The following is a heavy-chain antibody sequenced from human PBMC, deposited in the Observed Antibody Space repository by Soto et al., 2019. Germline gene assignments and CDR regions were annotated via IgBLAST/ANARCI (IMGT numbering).Heavy chain of an antibody. D-gene: IGHD3-9*01. J-gene: IGHJ3*02. CDR1: SGSISSSNW. CDR2: IYHSGST. Sequence: QVQLQESGPGLVKPSGTLSLTCAVSSGSISSSNWWSWVRQPPGKGLEWIGEIYHSGSTNYNPSLKGRVTISVDKSKNQFSLKLSSVTAADTAVYYCARYHEYYDILTGYYKAFDIWGQGTMVTVSS. CDR3: ARYHEYYDILTGYYKAFDI. V-gene: IGHV4-4*02.